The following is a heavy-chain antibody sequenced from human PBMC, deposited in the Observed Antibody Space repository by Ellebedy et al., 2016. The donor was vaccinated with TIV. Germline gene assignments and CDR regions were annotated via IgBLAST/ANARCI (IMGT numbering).Heavy chain of an antibody. Sequence: GESLKISCAASGFTFSSYWMSWVRQAPGKGLEWVANIKQDGSEKYYVDSVKGRFTISRDNAKNSLYLQMNSLRAEDTAVYYCARDNKLVYDILTGYYISYYYGMDVWGQGTTVTVSS. D-gene: IGHD3-9*01. CDR3: ARDNKLVYDILTGYYISYYYGMDV. J-gene: IGHJ6*02. CDR1: GFTFSSYW. CDR2: IKQDGSEK. V-gene: IGHV3-7*03.